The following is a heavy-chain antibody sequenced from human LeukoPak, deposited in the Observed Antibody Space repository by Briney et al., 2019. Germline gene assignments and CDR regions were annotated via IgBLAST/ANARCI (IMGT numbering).Heavy chain of an antibody. CDR2: INHSGST. CDR3: ARRGLKYFDY. Sequence: PSETLSLTCAVYGGSFSGYYWSWIRQPPGKGREWIGEINHSGSTNYNPSLKSRVTISVDTSKNQFSLKLSSVTAADTAVYYCARRGLKYFDYWGQGTLVTVSS. D-gene: IGHD2-21*01. CDR1: GGSFSGYY. V-gene: IGHV4-34*01. J-gene: IGHJ4*02.